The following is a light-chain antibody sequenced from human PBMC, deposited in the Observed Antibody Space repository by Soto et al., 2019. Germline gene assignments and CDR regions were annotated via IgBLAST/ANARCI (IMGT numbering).Light chain of an antibody. CDR3: CSLTTSHTYV. CDR2: HVT. CDR1: SSDIGHYDY. J-gene: IGLJ1*01. V-gene: IGLV2-14*03. Sequence: QSALTQPASVSGSPGQSITISCTGTSSDIGHYDYVSWYQQHPGKAPKLMIYHVTYRPSGVSNQYSGSKSGNPASLTISGLQADDEADYYCCSLTTSHTYVFGSGTKLTVL.